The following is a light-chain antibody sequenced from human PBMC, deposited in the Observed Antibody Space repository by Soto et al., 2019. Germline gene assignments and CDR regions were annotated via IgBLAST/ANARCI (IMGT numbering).Light chain of an antibody. CDR2: GAS. J-gene: IGKJ2*01. V-gene: IGKV3-15*01. CDR1: QSVSSN. CDR3: QHYNNCPYT. Sequence: EIVMTQSPATLSVSPGERATLSCRASQSVSSNLAWYQQKPGQAPRLLIYGASTSATGIPARFSGSGSGTEFTLTITSLPSEDFALYYCQHYNNCPYTFGQGTKLEIK.